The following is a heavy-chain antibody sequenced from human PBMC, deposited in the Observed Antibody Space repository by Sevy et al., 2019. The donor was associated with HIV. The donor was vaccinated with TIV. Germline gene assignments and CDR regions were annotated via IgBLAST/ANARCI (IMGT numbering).Heavy chain of an antibody. V-gene: IGHV3-11*01. CDR1: GFTFSDYY. CDR3: ARDSLQWPFYYGMDV. CDR2: ISSSGSTI. D-gene: IGHD6-19*01. Sequence: GGSLRLSCAASGFTFSDYYMSWIRQAPGKGLEWVSYISSSGSTIYYADSVKGRFTISRDNAKNALYLRMNSLRAEDTAVYYCARDSLQWPFYYGMDVWGQGTTVTVSS. J-gene: IGHJ6*02.